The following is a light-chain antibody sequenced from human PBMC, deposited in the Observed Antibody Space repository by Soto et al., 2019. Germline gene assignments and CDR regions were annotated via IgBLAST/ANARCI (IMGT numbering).Light chain of an antibody. V-gene: IGLV7-43*01. Sequence: QAVVTQEPSLTVSPGGAVTLTCTSSTGAVTSGYFPTWFQQKPGQGTRALIYDTNKKRSWTPARFSGSLLGGKAALTLSGVQPGDEAEYYCLLYYGGAYVFGTGTKV. CDR1: TGAVTSGYF. CDR3: LLYYGGAYV. CDR2: DTN. J-gene: IGLJ1*01.